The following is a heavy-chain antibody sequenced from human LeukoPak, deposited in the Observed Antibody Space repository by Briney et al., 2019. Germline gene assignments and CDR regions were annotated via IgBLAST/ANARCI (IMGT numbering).Heavy chain of an antibody. Sequence: GGSLRLSCSASGFTFSSFAMHWVRQAPGKGLEHVSAISSDGGSTYYADSVKGRFTISRDNSKNTLYLQMNSLRAEDTAVYYCAKGSQYYYDSSGYYFDYWGQGTLVTVSS. CDR3: AKGSQYYYDSSGYYFDY. CDR1: GFTFSSFA. CDR2: ISSDGGST. V-gene: IGHV3-64*04. J-gene: IGHJ4*02. D-gene: IGHD3-22*01.